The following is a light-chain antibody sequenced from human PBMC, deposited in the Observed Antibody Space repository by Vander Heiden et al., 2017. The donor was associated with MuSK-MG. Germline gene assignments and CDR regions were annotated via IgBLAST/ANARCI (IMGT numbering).Light chain of an antibody. CDR1: SSNTGSNT. CDR2: SNN. V-gene: IGLV1-44*01. CDR3: AAWDDSLNGPV. J-gene: IGLJ2*01. Sequence: QSVLTQPPSASGTPGQRATISCSGRSSNTGSNTVNWYQQLPGSAPKLLIYSNNQRPSGVPDRFSGSKSGTSASLAISGLQSEDEADYYCAAWDDSLNGPVFGGGTKLTVL.